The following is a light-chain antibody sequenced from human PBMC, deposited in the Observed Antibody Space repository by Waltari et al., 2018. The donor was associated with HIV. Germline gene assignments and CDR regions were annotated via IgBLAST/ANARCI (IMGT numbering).Light chain of an antibody. V-gene: IGKV4-1*01. Sequence: DIVMTQSPDSLAVSLGERATINCKSSQNLLYSSNNKNYLAWYQQKEGQPPKLLIYWASTLESGVPDRVSGSGSGTDFTLTISSLQAEDGAVYYCQQYYSTPYTFGHGTKLEI. CDR1: QNLLYSSNNKNY. CDR3: QQYYSTPYT. J-gene: IGKJ2*01. CDR2: WAS.